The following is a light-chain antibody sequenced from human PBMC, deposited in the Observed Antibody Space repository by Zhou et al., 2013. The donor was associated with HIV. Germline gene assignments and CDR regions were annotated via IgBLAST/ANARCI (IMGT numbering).Light chain of an antibody. CDR2: GAS. V-gene: IGKV3D-15*01. Sequence: ETVMTQSPATLSVSPGERATLSCRASQSISRSLAWYQLRPGQAPRFLIYGASIRATGIPARFSGSGSGTEFTLTITRLEPEDSGVYYCQRYAGSPPFSFGDGTKVEI. CDR3: QRYAGSPPFS. CDR1: QSISRS. J-gene: IGKJ3*01.